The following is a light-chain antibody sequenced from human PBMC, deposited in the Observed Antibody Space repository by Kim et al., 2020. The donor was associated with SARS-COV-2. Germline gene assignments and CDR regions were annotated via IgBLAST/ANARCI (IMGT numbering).Light chain of an antibody. Sequence: SPGERATPSCRASQSVSSNLAWYQQKPAQAPRLLIYGASTRATGIPARFSGSGSGTEFTLTISSLQSEDFAVDYCQQYNNWPPITFGQGTRLEIK. CDR1: QSVSSN. J-gene: IGKJ5*01. V-gene: IGKV3-15*01. CDR2: GAS. CDR3: QQYNNWPPIT.